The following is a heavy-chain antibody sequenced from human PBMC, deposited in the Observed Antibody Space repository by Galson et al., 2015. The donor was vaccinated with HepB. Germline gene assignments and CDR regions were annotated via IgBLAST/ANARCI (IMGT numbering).Heavy chain of an antibody. J-gene: IGHJ4*02. D-gene: IGHD1-1*01. V-gene: IGHV3-72*01. CDR2: SRNRANSYTT. Sequence: SLRLSCAASGFTFSEQYMDWVRQPPGKGLEWVGRSRNRANSYTTEYAASVKGRFTISRDNSKNSVYLQMNSLKIEDTAVYYCTRVEGYNLWGQGTLVTISS. CDR3: TRVEGYNL. CDR1: GFTFSEQY.